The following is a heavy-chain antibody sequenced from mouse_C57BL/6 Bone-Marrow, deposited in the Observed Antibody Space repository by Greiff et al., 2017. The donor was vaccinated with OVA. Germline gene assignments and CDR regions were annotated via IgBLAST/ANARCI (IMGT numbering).Heavy chain of an antibody. Sequence: EVQLVESGGGLVQSGRSLRLSCATSGFTFSDFYMEWVRQAPGKGLEWIAASRNKANDYTTEYSASVKGRFIVSRDTSQSLLYLQMHALRAEDTAIYYCARDADYYSNYGAMDYWGQGTSVTVSS. V-gene: IGHV7-1*01. CDR3: ARDADYYSNYGAMDY. CDR1: GFTFSDFY. J-gene: IGHJ4*01. CDR2: SRNKANDYTT. D-gene: IGHD2-5*01.